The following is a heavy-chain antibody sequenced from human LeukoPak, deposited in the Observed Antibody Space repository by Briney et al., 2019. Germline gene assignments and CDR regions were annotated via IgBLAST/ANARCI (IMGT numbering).Heavy chain of an antibody. J-gene: IGHJ4*02. CDR3: ARVDSNYVFDY. D-gene: IGHD4-11*01. Sequence: SETLSLTCTVSGGSVSSYYWSWIRQPPGKGPEWIGYIFYSGTTNYNPSLKSRITLSVDTSENQFYLRLTSVTAADTAMYYCARVDSNYVFDYWGQGTLVTVSS. V-gene: IGHV4-59*02. CDR1: GGSVSSYY. CDR2: IFYSGTT.